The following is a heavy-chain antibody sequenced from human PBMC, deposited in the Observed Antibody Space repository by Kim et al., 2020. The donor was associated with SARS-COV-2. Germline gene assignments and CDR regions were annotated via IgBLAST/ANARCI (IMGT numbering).Heavy chain of an antibody. V-gene: IGHV4-4*02. D-gene: IGHD3-22*01. Sequence: SETLSLTCAVSGGSISSSNWWSWVRQPPGKGLEWIGEIYHSGSTNYNPSLKSRVTISVDKSKNQFSLKLSSVTAADTAVYYCARQRRLLLHPFFDYWGQGTLVTVSS. CDR1: GGSISSSNW. J-gene: IGHJ4*02. CDR2: IYHSGST. CDR3: ARQRRLLLHPFFDY.